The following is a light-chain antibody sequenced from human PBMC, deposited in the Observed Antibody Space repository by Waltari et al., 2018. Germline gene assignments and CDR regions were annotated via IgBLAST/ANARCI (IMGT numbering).Light chain of an antibody. CDR1: QYVSTY. Sequence: DIQMTQSPSSLSASVGDRVIITCRASQYVSTYLNWYQLKPGKAPELLIYAASTLQAGVPSRFSGSGSRTYFTLTISSLQPEDFATYYCEQTYDTPPTFGQGTRLEIK. V-gene: IGKV1-39*01. CDR3: EQTYDTPPT. CDR2: AAS. J-gene: IGKJ2*01.